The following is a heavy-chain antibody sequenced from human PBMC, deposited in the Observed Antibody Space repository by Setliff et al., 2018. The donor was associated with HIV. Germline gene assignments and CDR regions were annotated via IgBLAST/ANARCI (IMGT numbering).Heavy chain of an antibody. Sequence: SETLSLTCTVSGGSISSGSYYWSWIRQPAGKGLEWIGRIYTSGSTNYNPSLKSRVTISVDTSKNQFSLKLSSVTAADTAVYYCARGAWFGDYGMDVWGQGTTVTVS. CDR2: IYTSGST. D-gene: IGHD3-10*01. V-gene: IGHV4-61*02. CDR3: ARGAWFGDYGMDV. J-gene: IGHJ6*02. CDR1: GGSISSGSYY.